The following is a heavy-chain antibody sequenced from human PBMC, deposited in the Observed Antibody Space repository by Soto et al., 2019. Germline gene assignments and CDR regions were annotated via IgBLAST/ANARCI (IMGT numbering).Heavy chain of an antibody. CDR2: IWYDGSNK. D-gene: IGHD6-13*01. CDR3: ARDRGLYSSSWSLDY. CDR1: GFTFSSYG. V-gene: IGHV3-33*01. Sequence: WSLRLSCAASGFTFSSYGMHWVRQAPGKGLEWVAVIWYDGSNKYYADSVKGRFTISRDNSKNTLYLQMNSLRAEDTAVYYCARDRGLYSSSWSLDYWGQGTLVTVSS. J-gene: IGHJ4*02.